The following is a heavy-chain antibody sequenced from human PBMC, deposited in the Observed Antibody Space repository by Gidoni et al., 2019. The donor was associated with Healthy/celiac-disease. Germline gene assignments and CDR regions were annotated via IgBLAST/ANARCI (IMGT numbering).Heavy chain of an antibody. CDR2: ISGSGGST. CDR1: GFPFSSYA. J-gene: IGHJ4*02. V-gene: IGHV3-23*01. D-gene: IGHD6-19*01. Sequence: EVQLLESGGGLVQPGGSLRLSCAASGFPFSSYAMRWVRQAPGKGLEWVSAISGSGGSTYYADSVKGRFTISRDNSKNTLYLQMNSLRAEDTAVYYCAKLPSIAVAGTEFGPYFDYWGQGTLVTVSS. CDR3: AKLPSIAVAGTEFGPYFDY.